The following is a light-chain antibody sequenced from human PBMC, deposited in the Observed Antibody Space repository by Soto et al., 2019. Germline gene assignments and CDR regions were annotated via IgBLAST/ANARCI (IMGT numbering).Light chain of an antibody. V-gene: IGLV1-40*01. CDR2: GNT. J-gene: IGLJ2*01. CDR3: QSYDTGLSGPVV. CDR1: GSNIGAGFD. Sequence: QSVLTQPPSLSGAPGQNIIISCTGGGSNIGAGFDVHWYQQLPGTAPKLLIYGNTNRPSGVPDRFSGSKSGTSASLVITGLQAEVEADYYCQSYDTGLSGPVVFGGGTKLTVL.